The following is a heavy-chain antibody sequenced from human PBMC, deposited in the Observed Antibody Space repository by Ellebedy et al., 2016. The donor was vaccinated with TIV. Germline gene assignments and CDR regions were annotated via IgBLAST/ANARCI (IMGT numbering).Heavy chain of an antibody. V-gene: IGHV3-53*01. CDR1: GFTVGNNY. D-gene: IGHD1-26*01. J-gene: IGHJ4*02. Sequence: GESLKISXAASGFTVGNNYMSWVRQAPGKGLEWVSLIYSRDDTAYADSVKGRFTISRDSPKNTLYLQTNSLRADDTAVYYCAPRAIRAPNWGQGTLVTVSS. CDR2: IYSRDDT. CDR3: APRAIRAPN.